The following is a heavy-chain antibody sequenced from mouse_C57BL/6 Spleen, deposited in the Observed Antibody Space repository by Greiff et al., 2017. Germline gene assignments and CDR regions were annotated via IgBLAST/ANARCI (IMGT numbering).Heavy chain of an antibody. CDR1: GYTFTSYG. V-gene: IGHV1-81*01. D-gene: IGHD3-2*02. CDR2: IYPRSGNT. Sequence: VKLQESGAELARPGASVKLSCKASGYTFTSYGISWVKQRTGQGLEWIGEIYPRSGNTYYNEKFKGKATLTADKSSSTAYMELRSLTSEDSAVYFCARRSQATFAYGGQGTLVTVSA. J-gene: IGHJ3*01. CDR3: ARRSQATFAY.